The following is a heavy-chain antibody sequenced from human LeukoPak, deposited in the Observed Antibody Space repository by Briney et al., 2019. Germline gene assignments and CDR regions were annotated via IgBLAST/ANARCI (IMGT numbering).Heavy chain of an antibody. Sequence: SETLSLTCTISGSSISSYYWSWIRQPPGKGLEWIGYVSYSGGTNYNPSLKSRVTISVDTSKSLFSLKLSSVTAADTAVYYCARVEVGAANRQWYGMDVWGQGTTVTVSS. J-gene: IGHJ6*02. D-gene: IGHD2-15*01. CDR3: ARVEVGAANRQWYGMDV. CDR1: GSSISSYY. V-gene: IGHV4-59*01. CDR2: VSYSGGT.